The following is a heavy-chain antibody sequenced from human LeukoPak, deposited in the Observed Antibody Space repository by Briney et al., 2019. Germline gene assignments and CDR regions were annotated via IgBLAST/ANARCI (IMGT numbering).Heavy chain of an antibody. Sequence: GGSLRLSCAASGFTFISYWMHWVRQAPGKGLVWVSRIDGYGSSTDFADSVKGRFTISRDNAKNTLYLQMNSLRAEDTAVCYCARDAPGNTALDYWGQGTLVTVSS. J-gene: IGHJ4*02. CDR3: ARDAPGNTALDY. CDR2: IDGYGSST. CDR1: GFTFISYW. V-gene: IGHV3-74*01. D-gene: IGHD5-18*01.